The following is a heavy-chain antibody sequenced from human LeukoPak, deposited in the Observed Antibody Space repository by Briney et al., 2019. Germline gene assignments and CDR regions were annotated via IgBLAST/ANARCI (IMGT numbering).Heavy chain of an antibody. CDR3: ARAHDYSDYDSSYMDV. V-gene: IGHV4-59*01. CDR2: IYYSGST. Sequence: SETLSLTCAVYGGSFSGYYWSWIRQPPGKGLEWIGYIYYSGSTNYNPSLKSRVTISVDTSKDQFSLKLSSVTAADTAVYYCARAHDYSDYDSSYMDVWGKGTTVTVSS. J-gene: IGHJ6*03. CDR1: GGSFSGYY. D-gene: IGHD4-11*01.